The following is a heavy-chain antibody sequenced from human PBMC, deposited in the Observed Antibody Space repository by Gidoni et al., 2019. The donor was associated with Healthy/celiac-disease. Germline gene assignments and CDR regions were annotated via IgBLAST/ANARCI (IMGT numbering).Heavy chain of an antibody. V-gene: IGHV1-46*01. J-gene: IGHJ4*02. CDR3: ARDLPSDPPEGFDY. CDR2: INPSGGST. Sequence: QWQLVQSGSEVKKPGASVKVSCEASGYTFTSYYMYCVRQAPGQGLEWMRIINPSGGSTSYAQKFQGSVTMTRDTSTSTVYMELMSLRSEDTAVYYCARDLPSDPPEGFDYWGQGTLVTVSS. CDR1: GYTFTSYY.